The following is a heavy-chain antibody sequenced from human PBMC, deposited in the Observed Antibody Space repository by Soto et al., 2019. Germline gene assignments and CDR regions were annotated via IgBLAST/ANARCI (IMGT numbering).Heavy chain of an antibody. J-gene: IGHJ6*02. V-gene: IGHV6-1*01. CDR2: TYYRSKWYN. Sequence: SQTLSLTCAISGDSVSSNSAAWNWIRQSPSRGLEWLGRTYYRSKWYNDYVVSVKSRITINPDTSKNQFSLQLNSVTPEDTAVYYCARDRIVVVPAAIRYYYYYGMDVWGQGTTVTVSS. CDR3: ARDRIVVVPAAIRYYYYYGMDV. CDR1: GDSVSSNSAA. D-gene: IGHD2-2*02.